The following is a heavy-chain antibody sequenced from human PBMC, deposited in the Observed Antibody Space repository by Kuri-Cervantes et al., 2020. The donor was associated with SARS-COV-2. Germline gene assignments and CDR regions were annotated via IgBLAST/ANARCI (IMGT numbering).Heavy chain of an antibody. J-gene: IGHJ6*03. CDR1: GVSISRYY. Sequence: SETLSLTCTVSGVSISRYYWSWIRQPPGKGLEWIGYIYYSGSTNYNPSLKSRVTISVDTSKNQFSLKLSSVTAADTAVYYCARGGLAVAGGQDYYYYMDVWGKGTTVTVSS. CDR2: IYYSGST. D-gene: IGHD6-19*01. CDR3: ARGGLAVAGGQDYYYYMDV. V-gene: IGHV4-59*01.